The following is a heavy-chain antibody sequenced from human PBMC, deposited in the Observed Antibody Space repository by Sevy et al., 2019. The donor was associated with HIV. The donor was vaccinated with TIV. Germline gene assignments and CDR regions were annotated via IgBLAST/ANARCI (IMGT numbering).Heavy chain of an antibody. Sequence: GGSLRLSCAASGFTFINYGMYWVRQAPGKGLEWVAFVSSDESNKYYVESVKGRFTISRDNSKNTLYLHMNSLRPEDRAVYYCARDAQRLPLGELSRIPSARGGMDVWGQGTAVTVSS. CDR1: GFTFINYG. J-gene: IGHJ6*02. CDR3: ARDAQRLPLGELSRIPSARGGMDV. D-gene: IGHD3-16*02. V-gene: IGHV3-33*07. CDR2: VSSDESNK.